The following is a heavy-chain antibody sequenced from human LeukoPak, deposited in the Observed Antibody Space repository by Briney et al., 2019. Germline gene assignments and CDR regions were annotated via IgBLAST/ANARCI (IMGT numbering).Heavy chain of an antibody. CDR1: GGSFSGYY. CDR3: ARDYGDYGAYFDY. CDR2: INHSGST. V-gene: IGHV4-34*01. D-gene: IGHD4-17*01. J-gene: IGHJ4*02. Sequence: TPSETLSLTCAVYGGSFSGYYWSWIRQPPGKGLEWIGEINHSGSTNYNPSLKSRVTISVDTSKNQFSLKLSSVTAADTAVYYCARDYGDYGAYFDYWGQGTLVTVSS.